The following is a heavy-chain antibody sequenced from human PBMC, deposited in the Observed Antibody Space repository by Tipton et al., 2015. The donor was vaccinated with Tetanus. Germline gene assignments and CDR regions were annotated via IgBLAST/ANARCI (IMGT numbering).Heavy chain of an antibody. D-gene: IGHD2-8*01. J-gene: IGHJ5*02. Sequence: TLSLTCTVSGGSISSGGFFWNWIRQFPGKGLEWIGYVYYSGSTLHNPSLKSRVSISVDTSKNQFSLNLTSVTAADTAVYYCARDQGGGRVVRLYGFDPWGHGTLVTVSS. CDR2: VYYSGST. CDR3: ARDQGGGRVVRLYGFDP. V-gene: IGHV4-31*03. CDR1: GGSISSGGFF.